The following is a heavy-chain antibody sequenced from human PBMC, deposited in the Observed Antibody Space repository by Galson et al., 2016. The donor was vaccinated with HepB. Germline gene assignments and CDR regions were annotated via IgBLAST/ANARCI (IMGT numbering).Heavy chain of an antibody. CDR3: ARSLTGSYDFWGAIVNYNAMDV. V-gene: IGHV5-51*01. CDR2: IYPGDFDT. CDR1: GYTFASYW. Sequence: QSGAEVKKAGESLKISCKGSGYTFASYWIGWVRQMPGKGLEWMGIIYPGDFDTRYGPSFQGQVTISIDKSISTAYLQWSSLEASDTAMYYCARSLTGSYDFWGAIVNYNAMDVWGQGTTVIVS. J-gene: IGHJ6*02. D-gene: IGHD3-3*01.